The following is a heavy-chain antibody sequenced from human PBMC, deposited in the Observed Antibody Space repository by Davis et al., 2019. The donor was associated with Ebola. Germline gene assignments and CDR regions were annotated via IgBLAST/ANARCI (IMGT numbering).Heavy chain of an antibody. CDR2: IYYSGST. J-gene: IGHJ4*02. Sequence: SETLSLTCTVSGGSISSYYWGWIRQPPGKGLEWIGSIYYSGSTYYNPSLKSRVTISVDTSKNQFSLKLSSVTAADTAVYYCARLDIVATISIQVWGQGTLVTVSS. CDR1: GGSISSYY. V-gene: IGHV4-39*01. D-gene: IGHD5-12*01. CDR3: ARLDIVATISIQV.